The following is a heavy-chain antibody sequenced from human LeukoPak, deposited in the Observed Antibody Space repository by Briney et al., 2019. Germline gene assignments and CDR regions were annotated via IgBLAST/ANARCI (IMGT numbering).Heavy chain of an antibody. Sequence: SQTLSLTCTVSGGSISSGGYYWSWLRQHPGKGLEWIGYIYYSGSTYHNPSLKSRVTISVDTSKNQFSLKLSSVTAADTAVYYCARSHRPLGSGWYSPPDYWGQGTLVTVSS. J-gene: IGHJ4*02. V-gene: IGHV4-31*03. CDR2: IYYSGST. CDR3: ARSHRPLGSGWYSPPDY. CDR1: GGSISSGGYY. D-gene: IGHD6-13*01.